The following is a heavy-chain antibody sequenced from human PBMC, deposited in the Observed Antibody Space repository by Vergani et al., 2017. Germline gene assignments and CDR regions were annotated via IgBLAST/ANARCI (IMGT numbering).Heavy chain of an antibody. Sequence: LEESGGGSVKPGGSLRLSCAASGFKFSDHYMSWIRQAPGKGLEWVSHISPGASTVSYTDSVTGRVTDSRDNDNNSLTLDMTTLRVEDTTVHYCAKNPSISPTRRSYAMDVWGQGTTVTVSS. D-gene: IGHD6-6*01. CDR3: AKNPSISPTRRSYAMDV. CDR1: GFKFSDHY. J-gene: IGHJ6*02. CDR2: ISPGASTV. V-gene: IGHV3-11*04.